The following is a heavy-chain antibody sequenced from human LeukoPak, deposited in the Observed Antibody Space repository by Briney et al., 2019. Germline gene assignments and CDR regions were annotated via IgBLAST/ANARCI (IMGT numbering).Heavy chain of an antibody. V-gene: IGHV4-59*01. CDR1: GGSINGYY. CDR2: IDYSGST. Sequence: SETLSLTCTVSGGSINGYYWSWIRQPPGQGLEWIGYIDYSGSTNYNPSLKSRVTISVDTSKNQFSLKLSPVTAADTAVYHCARARRSSGRPDAFDIWGQGTMVTVSS. D-gene: IGHD6-25*01. CDR3: ARARRSSGRPDAFDI. J-gene: IGHJ3*02.